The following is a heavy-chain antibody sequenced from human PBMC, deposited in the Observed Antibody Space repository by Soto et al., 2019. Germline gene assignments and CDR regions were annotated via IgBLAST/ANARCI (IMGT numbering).Heavy chain of an antibody. V-gene: IGHV3-23*01. D-gene: IGHD6-19*01. CDR2: ISGSGGST. Sequence: GGSLRLSCAASGFTFSSYAMSWVRQAPGKGLEWVSAISGSGGSTYYADSVKGRFTISRDNSKNTLYLQMNSLRAEDTAVYYCAKVRIPGYSSGWYYFDYWGQGTLVTVSS. CDR1: GFTFSSYA. J-gene: IGHJ4*02. CDR3: AKVRIPGYSSGWYYFDY.